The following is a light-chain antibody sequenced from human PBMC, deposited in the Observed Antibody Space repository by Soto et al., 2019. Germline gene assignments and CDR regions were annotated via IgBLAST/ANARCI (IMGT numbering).Light chain of an antibody. CDR1: SSNIGAGSD. CDR2: GNT. Sequence: QSVLTQPPSISRAPGQRVTISCTGSSSNIGAGSDVHWYHQLPGTAPKLLIYGNTNRPSGVPDRFSGSKSGTSASLAIAGLQTEDEGDYYCQTYDSSLSGLYVCGTGVKVTVL. CDR3: QTYDSSLSGLYV. V-gene: IGLV1-40*01. J-gene: IGLJ1*01.